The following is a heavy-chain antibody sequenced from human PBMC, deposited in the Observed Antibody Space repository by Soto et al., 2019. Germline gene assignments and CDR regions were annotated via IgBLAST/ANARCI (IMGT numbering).Heavy chain of an antibody. D-gene: IGHD3-10*01. CDR3: ARDQMFRLWFGELSFYFDY. V-gene: IGHV3-33*01. Sequence: GSLRLSCAASGFTFSSYGMHWVRQAPGKGLEWVAVIWYDGSNKYYADSVKGRFTISRDNSKNTLYLQMNSLRAEDTAVYYCARDQMFRLWFGELSFYFDYWGRRTLVTVSS. CDR2: IWYDGSNK. J-gene: IGHJ4*02. CDR1: GFTFSSYG.